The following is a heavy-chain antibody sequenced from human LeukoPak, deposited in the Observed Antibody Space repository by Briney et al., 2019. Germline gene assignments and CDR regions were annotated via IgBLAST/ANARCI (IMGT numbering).Heavy chain of an antibody. CDR3: ARTTTYYYYYMDV. Sequence: TSETLSLTCTVSGGSISSGTYYWTWIRQPAGKGLEWIGHIYTSGSTNYNPSLKSRVTISVDTSKNQFSLKLSSVTAADTAVYYCARTTTYYYYYMDVWGKGTTVTISS. CDR1: GGSISSGTYY. D-gene: IGHD1-1*01. J-gene: IGHJ6*03. V-gene: IGHV4-61*09. CDR2: IYTSGST.